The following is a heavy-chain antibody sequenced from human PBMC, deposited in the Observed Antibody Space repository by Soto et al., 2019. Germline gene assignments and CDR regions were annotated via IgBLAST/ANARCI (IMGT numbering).Heavy chain of an antibody. J-gene: IGHJ6*03. CDR1: GGSLSSYY. D-gene: IGHD4-17*01. V-gene: IGHV4-59*01. Sequence: TSETLSLTCTVSGGSLSSYYWSWIRQPPGKGLEWIGYIYYSGSTNYNPSLKSRVTISVDTSKNQFSLKLSSVTAADTAVYYCARGPPHDYGAFTMDVWGKGTTVTVSS. CDR3: ARGPPHDYGAFTMDV. CDR2: IYYSGST.